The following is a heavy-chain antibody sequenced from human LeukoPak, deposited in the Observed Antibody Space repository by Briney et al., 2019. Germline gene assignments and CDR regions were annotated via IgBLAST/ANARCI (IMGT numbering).Heavy chain of an antibody. CDR1: GFTFSSYA. CDR2: ISYDGINK. CDR3: ARDQAAAGTLFDY. D-gene: IGHD6-13*01. V-gene: IGHV3-30-3*01. Sequence: GGSLRLSCTASGFTFSSYAMHWVRQAPGKGLEWVAVISYDGINKYYPDSVQGRFTISRDNSKNTLYLQMNSLRAEDTAVYYCARDQAAAGTLFDYWGQGTLVTVSS. J-gene: IGHJ4*02.